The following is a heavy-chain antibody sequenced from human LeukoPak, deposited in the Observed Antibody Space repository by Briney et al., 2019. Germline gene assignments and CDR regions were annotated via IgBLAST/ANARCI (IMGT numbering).Heavy chain of an antibody. CDR2: NSDSGGST. D-gene: IGHD3-3*01. J-gene: IGHJ2*01. CDR1: GFTFSSYA. CDR3: AKGGRVTIFGVVIFNQQLPPWYFDL. Sequence: PGGSLRLACAASGFTFSSYAMSWVRQAPGKGLEWVSANSDSGGSTYYADSVKGRFTISRDNSKNTLYLQMNSLRAEDTAVYYCAKGGRVTIFGVVIFNQQLPPWYFDLWGRGTLVTVSS. V-gene: IGHV3-23*01.